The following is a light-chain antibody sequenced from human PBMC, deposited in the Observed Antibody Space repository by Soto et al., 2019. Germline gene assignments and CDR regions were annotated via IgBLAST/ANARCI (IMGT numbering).Light chain of an antibody. V-gene: IGKV3-20*01. CDR3: QQYGSSPPWT. J-gene: IGKJ1*01. CDR1: QSVSSSY. CDR2: GAS. Sequence: EIVLTQSPGTLSLSPGERATLSCRASQSVSSSYLAWYQQKPGQAPSLLIYGASSRATGIPDRFSGSGSGTDFTLTISRLQPEDFAVYYCQQYGSSPPWTFGQGAKV.